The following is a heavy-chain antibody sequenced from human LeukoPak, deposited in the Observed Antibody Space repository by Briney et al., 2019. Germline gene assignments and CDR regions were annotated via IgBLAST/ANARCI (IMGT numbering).Heavy chain of an antibody. V-gene: IGHV4-59*08. CDR1: GGSISSYY. Sequence: PSETLSLTCTVSGGSISSYYWSWIRQPPGKGLEWIGYIYYSGSTNYNPSLKSRVTISVDTSKNQFSLKLSSVTAADTAVYYCARFRGPGITIFGVVRKYYYYYMDVWGKGTTVTVSS. D-gene: IGHD3-3*01. CDR3: ARFRGPGITIFGVVRKYYYYYMDV. CDR2: IYYSGST. J-gene: IGHJ6*03.